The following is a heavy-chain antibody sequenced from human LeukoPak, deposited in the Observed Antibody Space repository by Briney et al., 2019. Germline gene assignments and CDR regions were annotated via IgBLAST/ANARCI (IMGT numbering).Heavy chain of an antibody. D-gene: IGHD4-17*01. Sequence: ASVKVSCKASGYTFTSYYMHWVRQAPGRGLEWMGIINPSGGSTSYAQKFQGRVTMTRDMSTNTVYMELSSLRSEDTAVYYCARGTVTTSHAFDIWGQGTMVTVSS. J-gene: IGHJ3*02. CDR2: INPSGGST. CDR3: ARGTVTTSHAFDI. V-gene: IGHV1-46*01. CDR1: GYTFTSYY.